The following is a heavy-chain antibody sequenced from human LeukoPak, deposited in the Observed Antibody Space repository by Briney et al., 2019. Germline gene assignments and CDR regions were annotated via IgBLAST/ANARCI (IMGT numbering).Heavy chain of an antibody. V-gene: IGHV4-39*07. Sequence: SETLSLTCTVSGGSISSSSYYWGWIRQPPGKGLEWIGSIYYSGSAYYNPSLKSRVTISVDTSKNQFSLKLSSVTAADTAVYYCARDVGARGATTRPFDYWGQGTLVTVSS. CDR3: ARDVGARGATTRPFDY. J-gene: IGHJ4*02. CDR2: IYYSGSA. D-gene: IGHD1-26*01. CDR1: GGSISSSSYY.